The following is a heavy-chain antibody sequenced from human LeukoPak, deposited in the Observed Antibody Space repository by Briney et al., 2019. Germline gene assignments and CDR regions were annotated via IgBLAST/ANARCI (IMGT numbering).Heavy chain of an antibody. CDR2: IGSSSTYI. D-gene: IGHD5-18*01. Sequence: PGGSLRLSWAASGFTFSSYSMNWVRQAPGKGLEWVSSIGSSSTYIYYTDSVKGRFTISRDNAKNSLYLQMNNLRAEDTAVYYCARGPDNYGRYDYWGQGTLVTVSS. CDR3: ARGPDNYGRYDY. J-gene: IGHJ4*02. CDR1: GFTFSSYS. V-gene: IGHV3-21*01.